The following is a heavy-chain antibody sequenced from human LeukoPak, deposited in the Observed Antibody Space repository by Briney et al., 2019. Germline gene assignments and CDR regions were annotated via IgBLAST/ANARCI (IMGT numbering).Heavy chain of an antibody. CDR3: ARAANWHDDDWFDP. D-gene: IGHD1-1*01. J-gene: IGHJ5*02. V-gene: IGHV1-3*03. CDR2: INAGNGNT. Sequence: ASVKVSCKASGYTFTSYVMHWVRQAPGQRLEWMGWINAGNGNTKYSQEFQGRVTITRDTSASTAYMELSSLRSEDMAVYYCARAANWHDDDWFDPWGQGTLVTVSS. CDR1: GYTFTSYV.